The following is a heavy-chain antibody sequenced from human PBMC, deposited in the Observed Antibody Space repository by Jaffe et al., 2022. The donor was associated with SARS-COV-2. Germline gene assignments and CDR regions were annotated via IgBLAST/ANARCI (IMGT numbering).Heavy chain of an antibody. CDR2: ISVSDAST. CDR1: GFSFRNYD. Sequence: EVQLLESGGGLVQPGGSLRLSCAASGFSFRNYDMSWVRQAPGKGLEWVSSISVSDASTYYADSVKGRFIISRDNSKKTLYLQMNSLRAEDTAIYYCAQLIASWGQGTLVTVSS. CDR3: AQLIAS. V-gene: IGHV3-23*01. J-gene: IGHJ4*02.